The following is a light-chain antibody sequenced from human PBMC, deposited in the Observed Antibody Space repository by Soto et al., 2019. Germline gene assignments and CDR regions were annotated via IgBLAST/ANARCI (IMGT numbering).Light chain of an antibody. Sequence: DIPLTHSPSSLSASVVDRVTITFRASQGISSYLAWYQQKPGKAPKLLIYAASTLQGGVPSRFSGSGSGTDFTLTISSLQPEDFATYYCQHYNSYSEAFGQGTKVDTK. V-gene: IGKV1-9*01. J-gene: IGKJ1*01. CDR3: QHYNSYSEA. CDR2: AAS. CDR1: QGISSY.